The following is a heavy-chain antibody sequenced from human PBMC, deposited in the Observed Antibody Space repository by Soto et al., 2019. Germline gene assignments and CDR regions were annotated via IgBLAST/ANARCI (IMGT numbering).Heavy chain of an antibody. J-gene: IGHJ5*02. CDR1: GGSIRSYY. V-gene: IGHV4-59*01. CDR3: AVCGGDCRWFDP. CDR2: IYYSGSI. Sequence: SETLSLTCTVSGGSIRSYYWSWIRQPPGKGLEWIGYIYYSGSINYNPSLKSRVTISVDTSRNQFSLKLSSVTAADTAVYYCAVCGGDCRWFDPRGRGTLVTVSS. D-gene: IGHD2-21*02.